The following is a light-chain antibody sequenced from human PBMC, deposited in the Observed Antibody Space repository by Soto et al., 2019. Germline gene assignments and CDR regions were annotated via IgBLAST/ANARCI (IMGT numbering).Light chain of an antibody. V-gene: IGLV2-14*01. Sequence: QSALTQPASVSGSPGQSITISCTGTSSDVGGYHYVSWYQQYPGKAPKVMIYDVSNRPSGVSNRFSGSKSGTTASLTISGLQAEDEADYYCSSYTSSITHVFGTGTKLTVL. CDR3: SSYTSSITHV. CDR2: DVS. J-gene: IGLJ1*01. CDR1: SSDVGGYHY.